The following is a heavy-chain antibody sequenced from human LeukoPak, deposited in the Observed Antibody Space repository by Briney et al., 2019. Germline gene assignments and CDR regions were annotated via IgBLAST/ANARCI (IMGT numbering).Heavy chain of an antibody. CDR2: ISGSGGST. D-gene: IGHD3-9*01. CDR3: AKGVLRYFDWAPYGMDV. CDR1: GFTSGDYA. V-gene: IGHV3-23*01. J-gene: IGHJ6*02. Sequence: GRSLRLSCTASGFTSGDYAMSWFRQAPGKGLEWVSAISGSGGSTYYADSVKGRFTISRDNSKNTLYLQMNSLRAEDTAVYYCAKGVLRYFDWAPYGMDVWGQGTTVTVSS.